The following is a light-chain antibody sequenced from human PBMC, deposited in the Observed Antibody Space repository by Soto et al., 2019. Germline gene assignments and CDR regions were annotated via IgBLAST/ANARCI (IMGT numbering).Light chain of an antibody. V-gene: IGKV3-20*01. CDR2: GAS. CDR1: PSVSSSY. J-gene: IGKJ3*01. Sequence: EIVLTQSPGTLSLSPGDKATLSCRASPSVSSSYLAWYQQKPGQAPRLLIYGASNRAIGIPDRFSGSGSGTDFPLTINRLEPEDFAVYYCQQYGSSPFTFGPGTKVDIK. CDR3: QQYGSSPFT.